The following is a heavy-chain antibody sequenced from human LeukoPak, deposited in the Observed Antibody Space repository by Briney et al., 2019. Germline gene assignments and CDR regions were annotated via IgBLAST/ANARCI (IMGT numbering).Heavy chain of an antibody. J-gene: IGHJ6*03. CDR3: ARVRPVYCSGGSYYSGSYYYMDV. Sequence: ASVKVSCKASGYTFTSYYMHWVRQAPGQGLEWMGIINPSGGSTNYAQKFQGRVTMTRDTSISTAYMELSRLRSDDTAVYYCARVRPVYCSGGSYYSGSYYYMDVWGKGTTVTVSS. V-gene: IGHV1-2*02. CDR1: GYTFTSYY. CDR2: INPSGGST. D-gene: IGHD2-15*01.